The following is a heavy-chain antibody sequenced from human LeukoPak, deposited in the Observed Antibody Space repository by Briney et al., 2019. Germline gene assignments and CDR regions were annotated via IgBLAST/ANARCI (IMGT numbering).Heavy chain of an antibody. CDR1: GGSISSSAYY. CDR3: TRQWSNFWCDY. CDR2: MFYSGST. V-gene: IGHV4-39*01. Sequence: SETLSLTCTVSGGSISSSAYYWGWIRQPPGKGLEWIRSMFYSGSTNYNPSLKSRVTIAVDTSKNQFFLNLSSMSAADTAVYYCTRQWSNFWCDYWGQGTLVTVSS. D-gene: IGHD3-3*01. J-gene: IGHJ4*02.